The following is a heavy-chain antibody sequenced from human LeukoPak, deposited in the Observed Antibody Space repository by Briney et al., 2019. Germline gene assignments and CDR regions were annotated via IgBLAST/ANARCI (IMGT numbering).Heavy chain of an antibody. Sequence: GGSLRLSCAASGLTFGNYAMTWVRQAPGKGVEYVTSTSGSGGSSYYAASVPGRLTISRDNSRNTLYLQMNNLRIDDTAVYYCARGPRVPSPTYYFEFWGQGVLVTVSS. CDR2: TSGSGGSS. V-gene: IGHV3-23*01. J-gene: IGHJ4*02. CDR1: GLTFGNYA. D-gene: IGHD2-2*01. CDR3: ARGPRVPSPTYYFEF.